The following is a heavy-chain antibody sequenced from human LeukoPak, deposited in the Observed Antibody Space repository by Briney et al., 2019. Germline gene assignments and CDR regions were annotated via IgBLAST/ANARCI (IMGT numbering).Heavy chain of an antibody. CDR3: AKENPRIAARISDY. CDR1: GFTFSSYA. D-gene: IGHD6-6*01. Sequence: QPGGSLRLPCAASGFTFSSYAMTWVRQAPGKGLEWVSTISGSGGTTYYADSVKGRFTISRDNSKNTLFLQMNSLRAEDTAVYYCAKENPRIAARISDYWGQGTLVTVSS. CDR2: ISGSGGTT. V-gene: IGHV3-23*01. J-gene: IGHJ4*02.